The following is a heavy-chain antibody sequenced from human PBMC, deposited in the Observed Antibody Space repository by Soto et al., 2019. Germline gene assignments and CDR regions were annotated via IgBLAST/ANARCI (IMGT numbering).Heavy chain of an antibody. J-gene: IGHJ4*02. D-gene: IGHD2-15*01. CDR2: ISYDGSSD. CDR1: GFTFSSYG. Sequence: QVQLVESGGGVVQPGRSLRLSCAASGFTFSSYGMHWVRQAPGKGLEWVAVISYDGSSDFYADSVKGRFTISRDNSKKILYLQMNSLTVEDTAVYYCAILVVPDSRRYWGQGTLVTVSS. CDR3: AILVVPDSRRY. V-gene: IGHV3-30*03.